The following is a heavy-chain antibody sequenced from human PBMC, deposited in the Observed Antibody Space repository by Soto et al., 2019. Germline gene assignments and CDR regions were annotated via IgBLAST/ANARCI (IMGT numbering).Heavy chain of an antibody. V-gene: IGHV4-39*07. CDR3: ARGDYDILTGYYHAFDI. Sequence: PSETLSLTCTVSGGSISSSSYYWGWIRQPPGKGLEWIGSIYYSGSTYYNPSLKSRVTISVDTSKNQFSLKLSSVTAADTAVYYCARGDYDILTGYYHAFDIWGQGTMVTVSS. D-gene: IGHD3-9*01. CDR1: GGSISSSSYY. CDR2: IYYSGST. J-gene: IGHJ3*02.